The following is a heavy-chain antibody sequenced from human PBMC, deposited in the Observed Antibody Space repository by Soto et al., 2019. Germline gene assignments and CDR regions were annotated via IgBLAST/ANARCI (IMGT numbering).Heavy chain of an antibody. CDR3: ASERSAQYFDF. V-gene: IGHV1-69*06. J-gene: IGHJ4*02. Sequence: QVQLVQSGTVVQRRGSSVKVSCQASGGTFSSHGMAWVRQAPGQGLEWMGGIIPTFGTATYAPKFQGGVTITADKSTNTAYMELSSLRSEDTAVYYCASERSAQYFDFWGQGTLITVSS. CDR2: IIPTFGTA. D-gene: IGHD1-26*01. CDR1: GGTFSSHG.